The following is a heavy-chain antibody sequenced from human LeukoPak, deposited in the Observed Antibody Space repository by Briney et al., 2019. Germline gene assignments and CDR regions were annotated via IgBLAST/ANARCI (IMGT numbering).Heavy chain of an antibody. V-gene: IGHV4-31*03. J-gene: IGHJ4*02. CDR3: ARGIGWIQTLDY. Sequence: SQTLSLTCTVPGGSISSGGYYWSWIRQHPGKGLEWIGYIYYSGSTYYNPSLKSRVTISVDTSKNQFSLKLSSVTAADTAVYYCARGIGWIQTLDYWGQGTLVTVSS. CDR1: GGSISSGGYY. CDR2: IYYSGST. D-gene: IGHD5-18*01.